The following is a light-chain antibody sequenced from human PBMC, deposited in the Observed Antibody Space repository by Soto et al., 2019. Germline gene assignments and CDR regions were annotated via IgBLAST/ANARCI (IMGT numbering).Light chain of an antibody. CDR1: SGHSSYA. J-gene: IGLJ2*01. Sequence: QLVLTQSPSASASLGASVNLTCTLSSGHSSYAIAWHQQQPEKGPRYLMKLNSDGSHSKGDGIPDRFSGSSSGAERYLTISSLQSEDEADYYCQTWGTGNVVFGGGTKLTVL. V-gene: IGLV4-69*01. CDR3: QTWGTGNVV. CDR2: LNSDGSH.